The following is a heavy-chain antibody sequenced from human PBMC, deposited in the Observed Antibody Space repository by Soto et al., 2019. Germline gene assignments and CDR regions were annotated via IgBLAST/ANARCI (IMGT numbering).Heavy chain of an antibody. Sequence: QVQLVQSGAEVRKPGASVKVSCKGVGYTFTSYVIHWVRQAPGQNLEWMGWINPGNGNTKYSQKFQGRVTMTRDTPAITAYMELSSLRSEDTAVYYCARGLVVTGQVAYWGQGTLVTVSS. V-gene: IGHV1-3*01. CDR3: ARGLVVTGQVAY. J-gene: IGHJ4*02. CDR2: INPGNGNT. D-gene: IGHD3-22*01. CDR1: GYTFTSYV.